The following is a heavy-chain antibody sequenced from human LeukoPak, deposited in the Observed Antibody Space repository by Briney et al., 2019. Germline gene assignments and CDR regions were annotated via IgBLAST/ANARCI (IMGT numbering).Heavy chain of an antibody. J-gene: IGHJ5*02. V-gene: IGHV3-30*02. CDR3: AKDRVAVAGTVTTTWFDP. D-gene: IGHD6-19*01. CDR1: GFTFSSYG. CDR2: IRYDGSNK. Sequence: GGSLRLSCAASGFTFSSYGMHWVRQAPGKGLEWVAFIRYDGSNKYYADSVKGRFTISRDNSKNTLYLQMNSLRAEDTAVYYCAKDRVAVAGTVTTTWFDPWGQGTLVTVSS.